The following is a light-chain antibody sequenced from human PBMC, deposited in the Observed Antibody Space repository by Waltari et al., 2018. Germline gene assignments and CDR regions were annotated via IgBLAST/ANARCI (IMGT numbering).Light chain of an antibody. CDR1: SSDIGRYDI. CDR3: CSYAGNYVWV. CDR2: DVS. Sequence: QSALTQPAAVSGSPGQSVTISCTGASSDIGRYDIVSWYQQHPGNAPKLVISDVSKRPSVVSERFSGSKSGDTASLTISGLQFEDEADYYCCSYAGNYVWVFGGGTRLTVL. J-gene: IGLJ3*02. V-gene: IGLV2-23*02.